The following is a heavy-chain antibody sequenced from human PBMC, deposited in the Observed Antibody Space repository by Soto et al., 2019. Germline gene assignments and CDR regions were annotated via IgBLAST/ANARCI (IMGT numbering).Heavy chain of an antibody. D-gene: IGHD5-12*01. CDR3: AKFEALMATIDD. Sequence: EVQLLESGGGLVQPGGSLRLSCAASGFTFSSYAMSWVRQAPGKGLEWVSAITGSGGSTYYADSVKGRFTISRDNSKNTLYLEMNSLRAEDKAVYFCAKFEALMATIDDWGQGTMVTVSS. J-gene: IGHJ4*02. CDR2: ITGSGGST. CDR1: GFTFSSYA. V-gene: IGHV3-23*01.